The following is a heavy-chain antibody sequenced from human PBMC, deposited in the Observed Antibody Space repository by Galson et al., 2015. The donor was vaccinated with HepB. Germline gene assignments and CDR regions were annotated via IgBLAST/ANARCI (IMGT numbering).Heavy chain of an antibody. CDR3: VRDNMGRIAAAVPNWSDP. Sequence: SCKASGGTFSSYGISWVRQAPGQGLEWMGGIIPTFGIANYAQKFQGRVTITADESTSTAYMELSSLRSEDTAVYYCVRDNMGRIAAAVPNWSDPWGQGTLVTVSS. J-gene: IGHJ5*02. CDR2: IIPTFGIA. CDR1: GGTFSSYG. V-gene: IGHV1-69*01. D-gene: IGHD6-13*01.